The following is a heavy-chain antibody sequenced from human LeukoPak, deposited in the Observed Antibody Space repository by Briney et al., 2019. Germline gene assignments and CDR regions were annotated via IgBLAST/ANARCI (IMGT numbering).Heavy chain of an antibody. CDR1: GGSFSGYY. CDR3: ARGPGYCSSTSCPYFDY. V-gene: IGHV4-34*01. J-gene: IGHJ4*02. D-gene: IGHD2-2*01. CDR2: INHSGST. Sequence: PSETLSLTCAVYGGSFSGYYWSWLRQPPGKGLEWIGEINHSGSTNYNPSLKSRVTISVDTSKNQFSLKLSSVTAADTAVYYCARGPGYCSSTSCPYFDYWGQGTLVTVSS.